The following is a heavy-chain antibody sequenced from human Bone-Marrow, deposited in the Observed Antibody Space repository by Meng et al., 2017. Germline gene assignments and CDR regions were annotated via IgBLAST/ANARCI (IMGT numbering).Heavy chain of an antibody. CDR3: ARGPLSAAGTMGYFQH. Sequence: QVQLQQWCAGLLKPAETLSLTCAVYGGSFSGYYWSWIRQPPGKGLEWIGEINHSGSTNYNPSLKSRVTISVDTSKNQFSLKLSSVTAADTAVYYCARGPLSAAGTMGYFQHWGQGTLVTVSS. J-gene: IGHJ1*01. V-gene: IGHV4-34*01. D-gene: IGHD6-13*01. CDR1: GGSFSGYY. CDR2: INHSGST.